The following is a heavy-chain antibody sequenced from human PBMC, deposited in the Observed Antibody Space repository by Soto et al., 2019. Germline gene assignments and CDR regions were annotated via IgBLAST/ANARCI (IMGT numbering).Heavy chain of an antibody. V-gene: IGHV1-2*02. CDR3: AGSDQYYYDSSAPGAFDI. CDR2: INPNSGGT. J-gene: IGHJ3*02. CDR1: GYTFTGYY. Sequence: GASVKVSCKASGYTFTGYYMHWVRQAPGQGLEWMGWINPNSGGTNYAQKFQGRVTMTRDTSISTAYMELSRLRSDDTAVYYCAGSDQYYYDSSAPGAFDIWGQGTMVTVS. D-gene: IGHD3-22*01.